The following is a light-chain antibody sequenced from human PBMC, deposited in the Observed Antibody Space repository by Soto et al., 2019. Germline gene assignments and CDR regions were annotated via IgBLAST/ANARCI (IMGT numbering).Light chain of an antibody. CDR3: QQYDSSPLT. Sequence: EIVLTQSPGTLSLSPGERATLSCRASQSVSSSFLAWYQQKPGQAPRLLIYGASSRASGIPDRFSGSGSGTDFTLTISRLEPEYFAVYYCQQYDSSPLTFGGGTKVEI. CDR1: QSVSSSF. V-gene: IGKV3-20*01. J-gene: IGKJ4*01. CDR2: GAS.